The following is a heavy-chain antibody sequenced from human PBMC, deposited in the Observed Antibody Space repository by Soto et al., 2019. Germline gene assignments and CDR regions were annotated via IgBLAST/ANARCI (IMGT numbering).Heavy chain of an antibody. CDR1: GDSMKKSGNY. CDR3: TRALKSSHTHCFES. CDR2: ISYSGST. V-gene: IGHV4-31*03. J-gene: IGHJ5*02. D-gene: IGHD2-15*01. Sequence: SETLSLTCTVSGDSMKKSGNYWTWLRQHPVRGLEWIGYISYSGSTFYNPSLKSRLTISIDTSKLQFSLRLTSVTAADTAVYYCTRALKSSHTHCFESWAQVALVT.